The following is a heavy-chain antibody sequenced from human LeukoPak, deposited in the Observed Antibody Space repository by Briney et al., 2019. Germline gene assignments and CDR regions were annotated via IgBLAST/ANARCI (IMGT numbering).Heavy chain of an antibody. CDR2: IYYSGST. V-gene: IGHV4-39*07. D-gene: IGHD6-19*01. CDR3: ARSGSITVSGSLPY. CDR1: GGSISSSSYY. Sequence: SETLSLTCTVSGGSISSSSYYWGWIRQPPGKGLEWIGSIYYSGSTYYNPSLNSRVTISVDTSKNQFSLKLSSVTAADTAVYYCARSGSITVSGSLPYWGQGTLVTVSS. J-gene: IGHJ4*02.